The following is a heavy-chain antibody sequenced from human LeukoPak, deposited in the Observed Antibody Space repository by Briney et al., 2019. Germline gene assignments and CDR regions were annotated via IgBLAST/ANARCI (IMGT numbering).Heavy chain of an antibody. J-gene: IGHJ3*02. D-gene: IGHD4-17*01. CDR1: GDSISNNYL. CDR3: GRHDYGDSSAAFDI. V-gene: IGHV4-4*02. CDR2: IYRTGRT. Sequence: SETLSLTCAGSGDSISNNYLWRWVRQFPGKGLEYIGEIYRTGRTNYNPSLKSRVTISIDKSENQFSPNLRSVTAADTAVYYCGRHDYGDSSAAFDIWGQGTMVTVSS.